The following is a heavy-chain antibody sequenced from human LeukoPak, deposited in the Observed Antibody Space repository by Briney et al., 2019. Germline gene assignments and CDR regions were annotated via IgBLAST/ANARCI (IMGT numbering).Heavy chain of an antibody. J-gene: IGHJ4*02. CDR1: GYNFTSYW. CDR2: IYPGDSDT. D-gene: IGHD2/OR15-2a*01. CDR3: ARQTSSFSGGGDH. Sequence: GESLKISCKGSGYNFTSYWIGWVRQMPGKGLERMGIIYPGDSDTRYSPSFQGQVTISADKSISTAYLQWSSLKASDTAMYYCARQTSSFSGGGDHWGQGTLVTVSS. V-gene: IGHV5-51*01.